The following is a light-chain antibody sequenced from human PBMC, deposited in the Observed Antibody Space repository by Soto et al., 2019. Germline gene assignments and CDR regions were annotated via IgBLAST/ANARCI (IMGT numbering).Light chain of an antibody. CDR3: QQYGSSGT. CDR1: QSVSNNY. V-gene: IGKV3-20*01. CDR2: GAS. Sequence: EIVLTXSPGTLSLSPGERATLSFRASQSVSNNYLAWYHQKPGQSTRLLIYGASNMATGIPDRFSGSGSGTDFTLTISRLEPEDFAVYYCQQYGSSGTFGQGTKV. J-gene: IGKJ1*01.